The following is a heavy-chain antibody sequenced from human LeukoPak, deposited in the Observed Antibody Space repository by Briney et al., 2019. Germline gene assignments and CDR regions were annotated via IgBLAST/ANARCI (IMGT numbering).Heavy chain of an antibody. D-gene: IGHD5-24*01. CDR2: IKPSGGST. J-gene: IGHJ3*02. Sequence: ASVKVSCKASGYTFTSYNMHWVRQAPGQGLEWMGIIKPSGGSTTYAQKFQGRVTMTRDMSTSTLYMELSSLRSEDTAVYYCARVRDGYNDAYDIWGQGTMVIVSS. CDR1: GYTFTSYN. V-gene: IGHV1-46*01. CDR3: ARVRDGYNDAYDI.